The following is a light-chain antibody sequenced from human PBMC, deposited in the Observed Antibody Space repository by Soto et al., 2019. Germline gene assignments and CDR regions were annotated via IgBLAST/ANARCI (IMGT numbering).Light chain of an antibody. CDR1: QGISDY. CDR2: AAS. CDR3: QKYNSAPHT. J-gene: IGKJ5*01. V-gene: IGKV1-27*01. Sequence: DIQMTQSPSSLCASVADRVTMSFRASQGISDYLAWYQQKPGKVPKLLIYAASTLQSGVPSRFSGSGSGTDFTLTISSLQPEDVATYYCQKYNSAPHTFGQGTRLEIK.